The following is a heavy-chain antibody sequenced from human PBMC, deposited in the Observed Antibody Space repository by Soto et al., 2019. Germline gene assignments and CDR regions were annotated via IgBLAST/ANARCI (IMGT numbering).Heavy chain of an antibody. CDR3: AASIFYYGFDD. J-gene: IGHJ4*01. CDR2: IYPGGSDN. V-gene: IGHV5-51*01. Sequence: LVEYLNMHREGSWYSLTRYWFVLVRQMHEKGVGWMGIIYPGGSDNRYNPTFQGQITISADKYISTAYLQSGSLKAADVPIYYCAASIFYYGFDDWGQGTLVTVSS. CDR1: WYSLTRYW. D-gene: IGHD1-26*01.